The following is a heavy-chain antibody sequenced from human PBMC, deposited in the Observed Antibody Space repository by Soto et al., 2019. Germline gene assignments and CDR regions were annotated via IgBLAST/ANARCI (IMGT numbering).Heavy chain of an antibody. CDR3: ARQAPYSSVRIYDY. J-gene: IGHJ4*02. D-gene: IGHD3-10*01. V-gene: IGHV4-4*02. CDR2: IYHSGST. Sequence: QVQLQESGPGLVKPSGTLSLTCAVSSGSISSPNWWSWVRQPPGKGLEWIGEIYHSGSTRYNPSLQSRVTISVDTSKNQFSLRLTSVAAADTAVYYCARQAPYSSVRIYDYWGQGSLVTVSS. CDR1: SGSISSPNW.